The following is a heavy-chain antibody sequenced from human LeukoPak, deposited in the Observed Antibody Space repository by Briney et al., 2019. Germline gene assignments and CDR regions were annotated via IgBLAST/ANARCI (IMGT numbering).Heavy chain of an antibody. D-gene: IGHD3-3*01. V-gene: IGHV1-2*02. CDR3: ARGADYDFWSVNWFDP. J-gene: IGHJ5*02. Sequence: ASVKVSCKASGYTFTGYYMHWVRQAPGQGPEWMGWINPNSGGTNYAQKFQGRVTMTRDTSISTAYMELSRLRSDDTAVYYCARGADYDFWSVNWFDPWGQGTLVTVSS. CDR2: INPNSGGT. CDR1: GYTFTGYY.